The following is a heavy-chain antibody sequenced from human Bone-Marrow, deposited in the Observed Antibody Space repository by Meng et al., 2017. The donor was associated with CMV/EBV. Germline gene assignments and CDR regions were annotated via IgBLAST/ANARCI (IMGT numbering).Heavy chain of an antibody. CDR3: ARDRYQLLNNYYYYGMDV. CDR1: GFTFSSYS. J-gene: IGHJ6*02. Sequence: GESLKISCAASGFTFSSYSMNWVRQAPGKGLEWVSSISSSSSYIYYADSVKGRFTISRDNAKNSLYLQMNSLRAEDTAVYYCARDRYQLLNNYYYYGMDVWGQGNTVTVAS. CDR2: ISSSSSYI. V-gene: IGHV3-21*01. D-gene: IGHD2-2*01.